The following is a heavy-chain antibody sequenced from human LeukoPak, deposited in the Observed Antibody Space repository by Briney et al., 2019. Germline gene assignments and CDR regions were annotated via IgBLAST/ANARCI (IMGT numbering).Heavy chain of an antibody. D-gene: IGHD6-13*01. Sequence: GGSPRLSCAASGFTVSSNYMSWVRQAPGKGLEWVSVIYSGGSTYYADSVKGRFTISRDNSKNTLYLQMNSLRAEDTAVYYCARDTLSSWRDAFDIWGQGTMVTVSS. CDR3: ARDTLSSWRDAFDI. CDR2: IYSGGST. CDR1: GFTVSSNY. V-gene: IGHV3-66*01. J-gene: IGHJ3*02.